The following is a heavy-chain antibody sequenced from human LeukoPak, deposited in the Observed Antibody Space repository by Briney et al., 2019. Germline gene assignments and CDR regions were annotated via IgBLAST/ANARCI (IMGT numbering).Heavy chain of an antibody. CDR3: VKDLYKGDSSSWYYFDY. CDR2: ISANGGST. D-gene: IGHD6-13*01. Sequence: PGGSLRLSCSASGFIISNYAMHWVRQAPGKGLEYVSGISANGGSTYYADSVKGRFTISRDSSKNTLYLQMSSLRTEDTAIYHCVKDLYKGDSSSWYYFDYRGQGTLVTVSS. CDR1: GFIISNYA. J-gene: IGHJ4*02. V-gene: IGHV3-64D*06.